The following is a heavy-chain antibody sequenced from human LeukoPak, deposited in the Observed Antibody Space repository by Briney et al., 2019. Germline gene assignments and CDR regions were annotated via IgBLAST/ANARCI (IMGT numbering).Heavy chain of an antibody. CDR2: ISYDGSNK. V-gene: IGHV3-30*04. CDR1: GFTFSSYA. D-gene: IGHD1-14*01. Sequence: GRSLRLSCAASGFTFSSYAMHWVRQAPGKGLEWVAVISYDGSNKYYADSVKGRFTISRDNSKNTLYLQMNSLRAEDTAVYYCARSNLGQLDYWGQGTLATVSS. J-gene: IGHJ4*02. CDR3: ARSNLGQLDY.